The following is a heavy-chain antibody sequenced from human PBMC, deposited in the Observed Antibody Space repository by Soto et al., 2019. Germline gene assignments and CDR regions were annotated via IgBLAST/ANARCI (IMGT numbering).Heavy chain of an antibody. CDR2: ISYDGSNK. V-gene: IGHV3-30*18. D-gene: IGHD3-10*01. CDR3: AKDREIYYGSGSSDY. CDR1: GFTFSSYG. J-gene: IGHJ4*02. Sequence: QVQLVESGGGVVQPGRSLRLSCAASGFTFSSYGMHWVRQAPGKGLEWVAVISYDGSNKYYADSVKGRFTISRDNSKNTLYLQMNSLRAEDTAVYYCAKDREIYYGSGSSDYWGQGTLVTVPS.